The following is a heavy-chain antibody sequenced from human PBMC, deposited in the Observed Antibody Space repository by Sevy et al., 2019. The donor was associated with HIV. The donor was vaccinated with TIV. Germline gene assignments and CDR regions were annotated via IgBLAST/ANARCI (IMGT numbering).Heavy chain of an antibody. CDR3: ARDLRNGYPPLDYGMDV. V-gene: IGHV3-7*01. CDR1: GFTFSSYW. CDR2: IKQDGSEK. J-gene: IGHJ6*02. D-gene: IGHD5-12*01. Sequence: GESLKISCAASGFTFSSYWMSWVRQAPGKGLEWVANIKQDGSEKYYVDSVKGRFTISRDNAKNSLYLQMNSLRDEDTAVYYCARDLRNGYPPLDYGMDVWGQGTTVTVSS.